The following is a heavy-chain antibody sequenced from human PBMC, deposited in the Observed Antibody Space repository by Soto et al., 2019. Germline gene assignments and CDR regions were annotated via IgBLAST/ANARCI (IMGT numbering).Heavy chain of an antibody. Sequence: GESLKISCKGSGYGFTSYWSSWVRQMPGKGLEWMGRIDPSDSYTNYSPSFQGHVTISADKSISTAYLQWSSLKASDTAMYYCARGRQQANYYYYGMDVWGQGTTVTVSS. J-gene: IGHJ6*02. CDR2: IDPSDSYT. V-gene: IGHV5-10-1*01. CDR3: ARGRQQANYYYYGMDV. CDR1: GYGFTSYW. D-gene: IGHD6-13*01.